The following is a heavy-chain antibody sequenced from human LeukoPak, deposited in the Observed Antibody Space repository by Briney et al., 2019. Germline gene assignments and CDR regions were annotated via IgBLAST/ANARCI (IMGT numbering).Heavy chain of an antibody. D-gene: IGHD1-26*01. CDR1: GFTFSSYA. J-gene: IGHJ4*02. CDR2: ISHDGSNK. V-gene: IGHV3-30*04. Sequence: GGSLRLSCAASGFTFSSYAMHWVRQAPGKGLEWVAVISHDGSNKYYADSVKGRFTISRDNSKNTLYLQMNSLRAEDTAVYYCARGGSGSYFDYWGQGTLVTVSS. CDR3: ARGGSGSYFDY.